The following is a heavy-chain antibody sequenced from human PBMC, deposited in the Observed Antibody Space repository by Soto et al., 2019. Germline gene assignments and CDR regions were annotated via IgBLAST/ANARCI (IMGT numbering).Heavy chain of an antibody. Sequence: QVQLVEAGGGVVQPGRSLRLSCAASGFTFSSYPIHWDRQAPGKGLEWVTTISSDGNDKYYSDSVKGRFTTSRDNSKNTVYLQMNNLRVEDTAVYYCAKEGVADKYYYYGMDVWGQGTTVNVSS. CDR1: GFTFSSYP. V-gene: IGHV3-30*04. D-gene: IGHD3-3*01. J-gene: IGHJ6*02. CDR2: ISSDGNDK. CDR3: AKEGVADKYYYYGMDV.